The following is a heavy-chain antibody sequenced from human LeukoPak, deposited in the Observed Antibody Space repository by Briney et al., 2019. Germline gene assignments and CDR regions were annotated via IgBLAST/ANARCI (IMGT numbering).Heavy chain of an antibody. CDR2: INNDGSDT. V-gene: IGHV3-74*01. CDR1: GFTFGPYW. D-gene: IGHD3-16*01. Sequence: GGSLRLSCVASGFTFGPYWMHWVRQVPGKGLVWVSSINNDGSDTIYADSVKGRFTVSRDNSKDTLFLQMNSLRAEDTAVYYCARGGGDHAFDIWGQGTMVTVSS. CDR3: ARGGGDHAFDI. J-gene: IGHJ3*02.